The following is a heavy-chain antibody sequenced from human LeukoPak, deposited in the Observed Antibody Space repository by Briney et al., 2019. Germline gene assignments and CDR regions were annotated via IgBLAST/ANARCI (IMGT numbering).Heavy chain of an antibody. CDR3: ARSELSCSGGSCPTRYAFDI. CDR1: GFTFSSYS. V-gene: IGHV4-38-2*01. CDR2: IYYSGST. D-gene: IGHD2-15*01. J-gene: IGHJ3*02. Sequence: PGGSLRLSCAASGFTFSSYSMNWVRQPPGKGLEWIGSIYYSGSTYYSPSLKSRVTISVDTSKNQFSLKLRSVTAADTALYYCARSELSCSGGSCPTRYAFDIWGQGTVVTASS.